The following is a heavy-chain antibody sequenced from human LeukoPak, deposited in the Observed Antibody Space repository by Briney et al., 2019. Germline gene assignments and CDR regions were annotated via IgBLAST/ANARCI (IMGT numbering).Heavy chain of an antibody. D-gene: IGHD4-17*01. V-gene: IGHV1-69*06. J-gene: IGHJ4*02. CDR2: IIPIFGTA. CDR1: GGTFSSYA. Sequence: SVKVSCKASGGTFSSYAISWVRQAPGQGLEWMGGIIPIFGTANYAQKFQGRVTITADKSTSTAYMELSRLRSDDTAVYYCASSTVTPLVFDYWGQGTLVTVSS. CDR3: ASSTVTPLVFDY.